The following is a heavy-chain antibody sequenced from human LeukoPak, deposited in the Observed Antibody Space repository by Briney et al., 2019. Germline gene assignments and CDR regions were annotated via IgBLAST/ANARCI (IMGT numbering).Heavy chain of an antibody. V-gene: IGHV1-2*04. CDR1: GYTFNTYG. CDR3: ARDGAGIAAAGTSYYYYYGMDV. D-gene: IGHD6-13*01. Sequence: ASVKVSCKPSGYTFNTYGITWVRQAPGQGLEWMGWINPNSGGTNYAQKFQGWVTMTRDTSISTAYMELSRLRSDDTAVYYCARDGAGIAAAGTSYYYYYGMDVWGQGTTVTVSS. CDR2: INPNSGGT. J-gene: IGHJ6*02.